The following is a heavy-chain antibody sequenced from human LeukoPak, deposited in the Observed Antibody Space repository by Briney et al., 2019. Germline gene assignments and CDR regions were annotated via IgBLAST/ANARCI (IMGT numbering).Heavy chain of an antibody. CDR2: IYSGVST. Sequence: GGSLRLSPAASGFIVSSNYMCWVRQAPGEGLGWVSVIYSGVSTKQADSVKGRFTISRENSKNTPYLQMNSLRAEDTAVYYCVRDSRNCAGDCYAFDIWGQGKMVSVSS. D-gene: IGHD2-21*02. V-gene: IGHV3-53*01. J-gene: IGHJ3*02. CDR3: VRDSRNCAGDCYAFDI. CDR1: GFIVSSNY.